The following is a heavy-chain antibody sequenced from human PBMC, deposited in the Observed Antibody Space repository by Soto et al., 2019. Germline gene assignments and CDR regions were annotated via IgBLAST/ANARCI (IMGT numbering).Heavy chain of an antibody. V-gene: IGHV4-4*07. Sequence: PWETLSLTCTVSGGSISSYYWSWIRQPAGKGLEWIGRIYTSGSTNYNPSLKSRVTMSVDTSKNQFSLKLSSVTAADTAVYYCARGKGIAAAGPWWFDPWGQGTLVTVSS. CDR2: IYTSGST. J-gene: IGHJ5*02. CDR3: ARGKGIAAAGPWWFDP. CDR1: GGSISSYY. D-gene: IGHD6-13*01.